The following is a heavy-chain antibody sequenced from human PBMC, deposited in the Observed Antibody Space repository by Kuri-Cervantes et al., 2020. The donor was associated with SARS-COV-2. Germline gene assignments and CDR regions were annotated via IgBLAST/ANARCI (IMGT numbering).Heavy chain of an antibody. D-gene: IGHD5-12*01. CDR2: ISSSSSYI. Sequence: GGSLRLSCAASGFTFSSYSMNWVRQAPGKGLEWVSSISSSSSYIYYADSVKGRFTISRDNAKNSLYLQMNSLRAEDTAVYYCARPPLARYSGYIQSDYWGQGTLVTVSS. CDR1: GFTFSSYS. V-gene: IGHV3-21*01. CDR3: ARPPLARYSGYIQSDY. J-gene: IGHJ4*02.